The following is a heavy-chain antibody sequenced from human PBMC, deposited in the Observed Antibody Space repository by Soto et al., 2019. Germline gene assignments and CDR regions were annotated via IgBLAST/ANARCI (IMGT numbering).Heavy chain of an antibody. CDR2: IYPGDSDT. J-gene: IGHJ5*02. D-gene: IGHD6-25*01. CDR1: GYNFASYW. Sequence: EVQLVQSGAEVKKPGESLKISCKGSGYNFASYWIGWVRQMPGKGLEWMGIIYPGDSDTRYSPSFQGQVTISADKSINTAYPQWRSLKASDTAMYYCAGRFAATEWFDPWGQGTLVTVSS. CDR3: AGRFAATEWFDP. V-gene: IGHV5-51*03.